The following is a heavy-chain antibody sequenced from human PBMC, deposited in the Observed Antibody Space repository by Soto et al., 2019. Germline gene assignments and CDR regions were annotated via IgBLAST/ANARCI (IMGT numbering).Heavy chain of an antibody. CDR1: GGSISSSNW. CDR2: IYHSGST. D-gene: IGHD3-10*01. CDR3: ARSPTELWFGELLPRPYYYGMDV. Sequence: SETLSLTCAVSGGSISSSNWWSWVRQPPGKGLEWIGEIYHSGSTNYNPYLKSRVTISVDKSKNQFSLKLSSVTAADTAVFFFARSPTELWFGELLPRPYYYGMDVWGQGTTVT. V-gene: IGHV4-4*02. J-gene: IGHJ6*02.